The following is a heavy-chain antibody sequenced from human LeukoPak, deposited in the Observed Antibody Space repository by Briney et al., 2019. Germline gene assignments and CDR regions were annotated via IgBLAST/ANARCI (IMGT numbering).Heavy chain of an antibody. J-gene: IGHJ5*02. D-gene: IGHD2-2*01. Sequence: PSETLSLTCTVSGGSISSYYWSWIRPPPGKGLEWVGCIYYSGSTNSHPPLKSRVTISVDTSKNQSSLNLSAVTAAATAAYYCARATQYPLINWFDPWGEEALVTVS. CDR1: GGSISSYY. CDR3: ARATQYPLINWFDP. V-gene: IGHV4-59*01. CDR2: IYYSGST.